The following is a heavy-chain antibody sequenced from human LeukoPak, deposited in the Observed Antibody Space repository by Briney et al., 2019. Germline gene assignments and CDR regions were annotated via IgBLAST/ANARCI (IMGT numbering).Heavy chain of an antibody. J-gene: IGHJ4*02. CDR1: GYTFTSNY. Sequence: GASVKVSCKASGYTFTSNYIHWVRQAPGQGLEWMGMIYPRDGSTSYAQKFQGRVTMTRDTSTTTVHMELRGLRSEDTAVYYCARDQEGFDYWGQGTVVTVSS. CDR3: ARDQEGFDY. V-gene: IGHV1-46*01. CDR2: IYPRDGST.